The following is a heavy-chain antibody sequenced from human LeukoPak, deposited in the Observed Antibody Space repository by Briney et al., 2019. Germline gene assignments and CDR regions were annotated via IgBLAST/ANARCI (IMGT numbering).Heavy chain of an antibody. CDR1: GFTFSNYR. J-gene: IGHJ5*02. CDR3: ARASDPWLQLT. CDR2: IKQDGSDK. D-gene: IGHD5-24*01. Sequence: GGSLRLSCAASGFTFSNYRMIWVRHAPRKGLGRVGNIKQDGSDKRYADSVRGRFNISRDNAQTSLYLQMNSLRAEDTAVYYCARASDPWLQLTWGQGTLVTVSS. V-gene: IGHV3-7*04.